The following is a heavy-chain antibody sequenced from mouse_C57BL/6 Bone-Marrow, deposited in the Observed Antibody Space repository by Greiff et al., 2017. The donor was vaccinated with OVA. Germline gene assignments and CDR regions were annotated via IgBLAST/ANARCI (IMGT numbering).Heavy chain of an antibody. V-gene: IGHV1-69*01. CDR3: AIPYDGTWFAY. CDR1: GYTFTSYW. Sequence: QVQLKEPGAELVMPGASVKLSCKASGYTFTSYWMHWVKQRPGQGLEWIGEIEPSDSYTNYNQKFKGKSTLTVDKSSSTAYMQLSRLTSVYSAVSYCAIPYDGTWFAYWGQGTLVTVSA. J-gene: IGHJ3*01. D-gene: IGHD2-10*01. CDR2: IEPSDSYT.